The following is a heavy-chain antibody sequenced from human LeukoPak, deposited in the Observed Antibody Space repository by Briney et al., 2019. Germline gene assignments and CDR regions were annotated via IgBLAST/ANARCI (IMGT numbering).Heavy chain of an antibody. J-gene: IGHJ4*02. CDR2: ISYDGSNR. V-gene: IGHV3-30*03. Sequence: GGSLRLSCAASGFTFSSYGMHWVRQAPGKGLEWVAVISYDGSNRYYADSVKGRFTISRDNAKNSLYLQMNSLRAEDTAVYYCARALYSSLYYFDYWGQGTLVTVSS. CDR3: ARALYSSLYYFDY. D-gene: IGHD6-13*01. CDR1: GFTFSSYG.